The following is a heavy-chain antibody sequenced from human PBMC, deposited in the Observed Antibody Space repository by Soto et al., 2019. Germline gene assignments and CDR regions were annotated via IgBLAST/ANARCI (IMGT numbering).Heavy chain of an antibody. CDR2: IYYSGST. CDR3: ARPMSDYDFWTKQGWFDP. J-gene: IGHJ5*02. CDR1: GGSISSSSYY. D-gene: IGHD3-3*01. Sequence: PSETLSLTCTFSGGSISSSSYYWGWIRQPPGKGLEWIGSIYYSGSTYYNPSLKSRVTISVDTSKNQFSLKLSSVTAADTAVYYCARPMSDYDFWTKQGWFDPWGQGTLVTVSS. V-gene: IGHV4-39*01.